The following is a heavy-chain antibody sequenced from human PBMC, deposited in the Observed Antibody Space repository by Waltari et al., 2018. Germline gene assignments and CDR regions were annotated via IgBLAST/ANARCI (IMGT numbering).Heavy chain of an antibody. D-gene: IGHD6-19*01. CDR1: GLIFTSYA. CDR3: AKERTVSGTGSDF. V-gene: IGHV3-23*01. Sequence: EVQLLESGGGLVQPGGSLRLHCVASGLIFTSYAMTWVRQAPGKGLEWVSTISDRGSNTYYADSVKGRFTISRDNSKNTLYLQMNSLRAEDTAVYFCAKERTVSGTGSDFWGQGTLVTVSS. CDR2: ISDRGSNT. J-gene: IGHJ4*02.